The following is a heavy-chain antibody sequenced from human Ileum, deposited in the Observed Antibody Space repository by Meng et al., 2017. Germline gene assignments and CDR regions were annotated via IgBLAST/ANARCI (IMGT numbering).Heavy chain of an antibody. CDR3: ARDMPYSSGSFDY. Sequence: QGNLLQSGPEVKKPGASVTVSCKASGFTFVSYAIYWVRQAPGQGLEWMGWITAGNGNTKYSQKFQGRVTITRDTSASTAYMELSSLRSEDTAVYYCARDMPYSSGSFDYWGQGTLVTVSS. J-gene: IGHJ4*02. D-gene: IGHD3-10*01. CDR1: GFTFVSYA. V-gene: IGHV1-3*01. CDR2: ITAGNGNT.